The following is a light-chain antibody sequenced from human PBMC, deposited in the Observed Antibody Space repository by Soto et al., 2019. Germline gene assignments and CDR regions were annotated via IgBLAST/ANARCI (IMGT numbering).Light chain of an antibody. V-gene: IGKV3-11*01. Sequence: DIVLTQSPDTLSLSPWERATLSCRASQNVRTFLAWYQQKPGQAPRLLISDASYRATGIPPRFSGSGSGTDFTLTISSLEPEDFATYYCQQLNSYPRTFGQGTRLEIK. CDR3: QQLNSYPRT. J-gene: IGKJ5*01. CDR2: DAS. CDR1: QNVRTF.